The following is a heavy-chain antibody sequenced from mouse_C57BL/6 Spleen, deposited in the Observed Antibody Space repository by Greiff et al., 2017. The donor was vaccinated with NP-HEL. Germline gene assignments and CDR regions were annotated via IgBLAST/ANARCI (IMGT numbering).Heavy chain of an antibody. CDR3: ARHEDRYGDCYFDV. V-gene: IGHV1-62-2*01. D-gene: IGHD1-2*01. CDR2: FSTGSGSI. Sequence: VQLQQSGAELVKPGASVKLSCKASGYTFTEYTIHWVKQRSGQGLEWIGWFSTGSGSITYNEQFKDKATLTADKSSSTVYMELSIWASEVSAVYCCARHEDRYGDCYFDVWGTGTTVTVSS. CDR1: GYTFTEYT. J-gene: IGHJ1*03.